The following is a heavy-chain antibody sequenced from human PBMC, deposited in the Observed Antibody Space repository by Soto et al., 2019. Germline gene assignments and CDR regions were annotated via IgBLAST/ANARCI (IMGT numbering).Heavy chain of an antibody. V-gene: IGHV3-53*04. CDR1: GFTVSSNY. D-gene: IGHD3-10*01. CDR3: ARYFSPQAAAIGVFAS. Sequence: GGCLRRSCAPSGFTVSSNYMGWVRQAPGKGLEWVSVIYSGGSTYYADSVKGRFTISRHNSKNTLYLQMNSLRAEDTAVYYCARYFSPQAAAIGVFASCGKGTLVTVSS. CDR2: IYSGGST. J-gene: IGHJ4*02.